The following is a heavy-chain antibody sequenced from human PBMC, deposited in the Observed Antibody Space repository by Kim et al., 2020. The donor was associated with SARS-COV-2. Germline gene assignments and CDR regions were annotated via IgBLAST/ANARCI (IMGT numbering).Heavy chain of an antibody. Sequence: SETLSLTCSVSGDASNSFFWSWIRQPPGKGLEWVGCIYHSGSTTYNPSLKGRITMSVDKSKNQFSLNVHSVNAEDTAMYYCASRVSGDYARFFNSWGPGRLVIVSS. CDR1: GDASNSFF. J-gene: IGHJ5*02. D-gene: IGHD4-17*01. V-gene: IGHV4-4*09. CDR3: ASRVSGDYARFFNS. CDR2: IYHSGST.